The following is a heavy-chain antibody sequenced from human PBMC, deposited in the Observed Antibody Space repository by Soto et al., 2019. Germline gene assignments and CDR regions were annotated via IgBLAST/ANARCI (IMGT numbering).Heavy chain of an antibody. V-gene: IGHV4-31*03. CDR3: ARVSCSSTSCKIHYYYYYYMDV. J-gene: IGHJ6*03. CDR2: IYYSGST. CDR1: GGPISSGGYY. Sequence: QVQLQESGPGLVKPSQTLSLTCTVSGGPISSGGYYWSWIRQHPGKGLEWIGYIYYSGSTYYNPSLKSRVTISVDTSKNQFSLKLSSVTAADTAVYYCARVSCSSTSCKIHYYYYYYMDVWGKGTTVTVSS. D-gene: IGHD2-2*01.